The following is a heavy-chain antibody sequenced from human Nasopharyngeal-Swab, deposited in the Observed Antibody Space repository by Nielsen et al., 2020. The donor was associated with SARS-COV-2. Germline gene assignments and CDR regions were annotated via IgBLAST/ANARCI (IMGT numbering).Heavy chain of an antibody. V-gene: IGHV3-23*01. D-gene: IGHD5-18*01. CDR2: ISGSGQST. CDR3: AKRQKMQLWLDLFDS. Sequence: WIGRVPGMCLEWVSAISGSGQSTYYADSVKGRFTISRDNSKNTLYLQMNSLRAEDTAVYYCAKRQKMQLWLDLFDSWGQGTLVTVSS. J-gene: IGHJ4*02.